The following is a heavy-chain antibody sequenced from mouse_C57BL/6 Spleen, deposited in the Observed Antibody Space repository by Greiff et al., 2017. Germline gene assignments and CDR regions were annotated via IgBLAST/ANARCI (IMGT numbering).Heavy chain of an antibody. CDR3: ARDAARGYGSGFYAMDY. CDR1: GYTFTEYT. Sequence: QVQLQQSGAELVKPGASVKLSCKASGYTFTEYTIHWVKQRSGQGLEWIGWFYPGSGSIKYNEKFKDKATLTADKSSSTVYMGLSRLTSEDSAVYFCARDAARGYGSGFYAMDYWGQGTSDTVSS. D-gene: IGHD1-1*01. J-gene: IGHJ4*01. V-gene: IGHV1-62-2*01. CDR2: FYPGSGSI.